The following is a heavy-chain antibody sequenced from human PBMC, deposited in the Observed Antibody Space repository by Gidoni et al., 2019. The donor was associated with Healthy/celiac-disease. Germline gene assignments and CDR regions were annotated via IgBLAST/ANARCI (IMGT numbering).Heavy chain of an antibody. Sequence: VQLGQAGAAVKQPGASGKVSCRASGGTCSSDAISWVRQAPGQGLEWMVGTIPIFGTAHYAQKFPGRVTITADKSTSTAYMELSSLSSEATAVYYCAIASAVAGQSDAFDIWGQGTMVTVSS. J-gene: IGHJ3*02. CDR3: AIASAVAGQSDAFDI. CDR2: TIPIFGTA. V-gene: IGHV1-69*06. D-gene: IGHD6-19*01. CDR1: GGTCSSDA.